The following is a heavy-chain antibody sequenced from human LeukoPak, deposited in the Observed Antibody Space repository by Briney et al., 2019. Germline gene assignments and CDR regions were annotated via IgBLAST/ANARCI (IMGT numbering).Heavy chain of an antibody. CDR1: GESFSGFY. CDR3: ARGIPSYVGAFDI. D-gene: IGHD1-26*01. CDR2: INHSGST. J-gene: IGHJ3*02. V-gene: IGHV4-34*01. Sequence: PSETLSLTCAVYGESFSGFYWSWIRQPPGKGLEWIGEINHSGSTNYNPSFKSRLIISVDTSKNQFSLKLSSVTAADTAVYYCARGIPSYVGAFDIWGQGTMVTVSS.